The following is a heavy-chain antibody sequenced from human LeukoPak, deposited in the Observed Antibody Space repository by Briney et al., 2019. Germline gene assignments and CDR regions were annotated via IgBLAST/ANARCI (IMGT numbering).Heavy chain of an antibody. Sequence: SETLSLTCTVSGGSISSYYWSWIRQPPGKGLECIGSIYYSGRTYYNPSLKSRVTISLDTSKNQFSLKLSSVTAADTAMYYCARDSSSGYYPGLYFQHWGQGTLVTVSS. CDR1: GGSISSYY. CDR3: ARDSSSGYYPGLYFQH. J-gene: IGHJ1*01. CDR2: IYYSGRT. D-gene: IGHD6-19*01. V-gene: IGHV4-39*07.